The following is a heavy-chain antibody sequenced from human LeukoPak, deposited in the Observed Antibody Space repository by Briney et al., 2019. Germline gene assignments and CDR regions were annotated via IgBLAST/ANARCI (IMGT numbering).Heavy chain of an antibody. Sequence: GGSLRLSCAASGVTFSSDAMSGVRQAPGEGLEWVSGISGSGGSTYYADSVTGRLTISRDNSKNTLYLQMNSLRAEDTAVYYCAKEDPMDYYGSGIDYWGQGTLVTVSS. J-gene: IGHJ4*02. CDR2: ISGSGGST. D-gene: IGHD3-10*01. V-gene: IGHV3-23*01. CDR3: AKEDPMDYYGSGIDY. CDR1: GVTFSSDA.